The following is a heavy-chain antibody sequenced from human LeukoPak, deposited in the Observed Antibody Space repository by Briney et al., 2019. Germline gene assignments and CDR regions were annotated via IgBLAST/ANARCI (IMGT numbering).Heavy chain of an antibody. J-gene: IGHJ4*02. CDR3: ARRGGIFKYSSGWYPAYYFDY. D-gene: IGHD6-19*01. CDR2: INWNGGST. CDR1: GFVFSSYA. Sequence: GGSLRLSCTASGFVFSSYAMNWVRQAPGKGLEWVSGINWNGGSTGYADSVKGRFTISRDNAKNSLYLQMNSLRAEDTALYYCARRGGIFKYSSGWYPAYYFDYWGQGTLVTVSS. V-gene: IGHV3-20*04.